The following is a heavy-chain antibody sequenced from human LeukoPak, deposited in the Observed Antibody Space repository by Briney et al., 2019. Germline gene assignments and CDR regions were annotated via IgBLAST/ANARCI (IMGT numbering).Heavy chain of an antibody. D-gene: IGHD3-10*01. CDR2: IYYSGST. CDR1: GGSISSSSYY. J-gene: IGHJ4*02. V-gene: IGHV4-39*07. Sequence: PSETLSLTCTVSGGSISSSSYYWGWIRQPPGKGLEWIGSIYYSGSTYYNPSLKSRVTISVDTSKNQFSLKLSSVTAADTAVYYCAVPEPGEYYYGSGTTPFDYWGQGTLVTVSS. CDR3: AVPEPGEYYYGSGTTPFDY.